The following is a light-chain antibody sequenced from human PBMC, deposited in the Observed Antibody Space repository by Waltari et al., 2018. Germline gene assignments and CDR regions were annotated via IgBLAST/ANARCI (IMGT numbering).Light chain of an antibody. CDR2: TAS. V-gene: IGKV1-39*01. CDR3: QQSYSIPLT. Sequence: DIQMTQSPSSLSASVGDRVTITCRASETIRIYLNWYHQKPGKAPKLLINTASRLQSGVPSRFSGSGSGTDFTLTIITLQHEDFATYYCQQSYSIPLTFGGGTKVEIK. J-gene: IGKJ4*01. CDR1: ETIRIY.